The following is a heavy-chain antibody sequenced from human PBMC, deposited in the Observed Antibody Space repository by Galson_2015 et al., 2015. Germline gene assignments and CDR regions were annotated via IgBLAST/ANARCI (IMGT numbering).Heavy chain of an antibody. Sequence: SVKVSCKGSGYSFTSYYMHWMRQAPGQGLEWLGLINPFRGDTDYAQKFQDRMIMTTDKSTSAVYMELSSLRSDDTAVYYCAKARSYSNLNAFDLWGQGTMVTVSS. CDR2: INPFRGDT. V-gene: IGHV1-46*01. CDR1: GYSFTSYY. D-gene: IGHD2/OR15-2a*01. J-gene: IGHJ3*01. CDR3: AKARSYSNLNAFDL.